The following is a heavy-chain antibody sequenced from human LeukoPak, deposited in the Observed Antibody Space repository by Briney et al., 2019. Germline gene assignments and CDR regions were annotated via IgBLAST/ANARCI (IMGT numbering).Heavy chain of an antibody. D-gene: IGHD4-23*01. CDR3: ARASYGGNSRPFDY. Sequence: GGSLRLSCAASGFTFSSYWMHWVRQAPGKGLGWVSRINSDGSSTSYADSVKGRFTISRDNAKNTLYLQMNSLRAEDTAVYYCARASYGGNSRPFDYWGQGTLVTVSS. V-gene: IGHV3-74*01. CDR2: INSDGSST. CDR1: GFTFSSYW. J-gene: IGHJ4*02.